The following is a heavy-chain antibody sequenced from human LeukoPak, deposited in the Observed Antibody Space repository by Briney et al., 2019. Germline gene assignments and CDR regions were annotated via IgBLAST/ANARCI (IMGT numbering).Heavy chain of an antibody. CDR1: GYSISSAYY. D-gene: IGHD3-22*01. J-gene: IGHJ4*02. CDR3: ARGYYDSSGYWPTDY. V-gene: IGHV4-38-2*01. CDR2: IYHSGST. Sequence: SETLSLTCAVSGYSISSAYYWGWIRQPPGKGLEWIGSIYHSGSTYYNASLKSRVTLSVDTSKNQFSLKLSSVTAADTAVYYCARGYYDSSGYWPTDYWGQGTLVTVSS.